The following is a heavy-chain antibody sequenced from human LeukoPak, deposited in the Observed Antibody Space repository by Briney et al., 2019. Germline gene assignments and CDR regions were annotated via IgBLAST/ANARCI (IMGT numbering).Heavy chain of an antibody. J-gene: IGHJ5*02. Sequence: GASXKVSCKASGYTFTSYYMHWVRQAPGQGLEWMGIINPSGGSTSYAQKFQGRVTMTRDTSKNQFSLTLSSVTAADTAVYYCARGPPGPYYDFWSGINWFDPGGQGTLVTVSS. CDR3: ARGPPGPYYDFWSGINWFDP. CDR1: GYTFTSYY. V-gene: IGHV1-46*01. CDR2: INPSGGST. D-gene: IGHD3-3*01.